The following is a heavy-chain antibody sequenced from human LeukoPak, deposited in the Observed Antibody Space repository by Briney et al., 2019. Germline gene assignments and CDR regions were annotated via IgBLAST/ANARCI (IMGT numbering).Heavy chain of an antibody. CDR3: ARGVAWSVDY. D-gene: IGHD2-15*01. CDR2: INHSGST. Sequence: SETLSLTCAVYGGSFSGYYWSWIRQPPGKGLEWIGEINHSGSTNYNLSLTSRVTISVDTSKNQFSLKLSSVTAADTAVYYCARGVAWSVDYWGQGTLVTVSS. V-gene: IGHV4-34*01. CDR1: GGSFSGYY. J-gene: IGHJ4*02.